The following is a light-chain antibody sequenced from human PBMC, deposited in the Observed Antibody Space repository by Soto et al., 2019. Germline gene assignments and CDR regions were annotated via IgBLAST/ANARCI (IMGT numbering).Light chain of an antibody. CDR3: CSYAGSYTHVV. CDR2: EGS. Sequence: QSVLTQPASVSGSPGQSITISCTGTSSDVGSYNLVSWYQQHPGKAPKLLIYEGSKRPSGVSNRFSGSKSGNTASLTVSGLQAEDEADYYCCSYAGSYTHVVFGGGTKLTVL. V-gene: IGLV2-23*01. CDR1: SSDVGSYNL. J-gene: IGLJ2*01.